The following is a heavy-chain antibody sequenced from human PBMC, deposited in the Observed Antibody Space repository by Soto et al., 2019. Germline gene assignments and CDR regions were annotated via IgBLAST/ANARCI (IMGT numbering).Heavy chain of an antibody. CDR3: ARDHDVVVPAAISWFDP. D-gene: IGHD2-2*01. V-gene: IGHV1-46*01. CDR2: INPSGGST. Sequence: ASVNDSCKASGYTFTSYYMHWVRQPPAQRLEWMGIINPSGGSTSYAQKLQGRVTMTRDTSTSTVYMELSSLRSEDTAVYYCARDHDVVVPAAISWFDPWGQGTLVTVSS. J-gene: IGHJ5*02. CDR1: GYTFTSYY.